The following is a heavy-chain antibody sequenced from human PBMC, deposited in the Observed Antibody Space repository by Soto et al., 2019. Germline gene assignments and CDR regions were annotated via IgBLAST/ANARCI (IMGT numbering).Heavy chain of an antibody. CDR1: GFTFSNFG. D-gene: IGHD6-13*01. CDR3: ARFWSRVTAAVDDY. J-gene: IGHJ4*02. CDR2: ISYDGNIK. Sequence: QVQLVESGGGVVQPGRSLRLSCAASGFTFSNFGMQWVRQAPGKGLEWVASISYDGNIKYSADSVKGRFTISRDNSKNTLYLQMHSLRTEDTAVYYCARFWSRVTAAVDDYWGQGTLVTVSS. V-gene: IGHV3-30*03.